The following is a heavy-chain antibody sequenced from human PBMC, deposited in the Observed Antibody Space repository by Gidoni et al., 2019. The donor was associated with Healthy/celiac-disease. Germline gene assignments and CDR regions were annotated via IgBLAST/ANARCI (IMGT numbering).Heavy chain of an antibody. Sequence: QVQLVESGGGVVQPGRSLRLSCAAPGFTFSSYAMHWVRQAPGKGLEWVAVISYDGSNKYYADSVKGRFTISRDNSKNTLYLQMNSLRAEDTAVYYCASGLGDSSGYYFGYWGQGTLVTVSA. V-gene: IGHV3-30*01. CDR1: GFTFSSYA. D-gene: IGHD3-22*01. J-gene: IGHJ4*02. CDR2: ISYDGSNK. CDR3: ASGLGDSSGYYFGY.